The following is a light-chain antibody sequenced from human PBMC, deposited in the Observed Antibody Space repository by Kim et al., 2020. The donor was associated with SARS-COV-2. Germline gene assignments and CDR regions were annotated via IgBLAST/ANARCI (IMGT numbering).Light chain of an antibody. CDR3: QESYSPWYT. V-gene: IGKV1-39*01. J-gene: IGKJ2*01. Sequence: IQMTQPPSLSASIGDSVTITCRASQPIATYLNWYQHKPGTGPNLLIFGATNLQNGVPSRFSGSGSGTHFTLTISRLQTEDLATYYCQESYSPWYTFGQGTKLEI. CDR1: QPIATY. CDR2: GAT.